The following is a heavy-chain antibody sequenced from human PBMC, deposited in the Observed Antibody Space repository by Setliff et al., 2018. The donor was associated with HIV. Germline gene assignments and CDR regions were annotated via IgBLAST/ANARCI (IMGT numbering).Heavy chain of an antibody. Sequence: GASVKVSCKASGGTFSSYAISWVRQAPGQGLEWMGRIIPILGIANYAQKFQGRVTITADKSTSTAYMELSSLRSEDTAVYYCAKTLPTLYPPHDYYFAMDVWGQGTTVTVSS. D-gene: IGHD2-15*01. CDR3: AKTLPTLYPPHDYYFAMDV. J-gene: IGHJ6*02. CDR2: IIPILGIA. CDR1: GGTFSSYA. V-gene: IGHV1-69*04.